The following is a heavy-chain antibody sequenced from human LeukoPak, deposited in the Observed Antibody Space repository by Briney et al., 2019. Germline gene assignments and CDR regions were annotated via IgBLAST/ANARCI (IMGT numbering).Heavy chain of an antibody. V-gene: IGHV1-2*06. CDR2: INPNSGGT. D-gene: IGHD6-13*01. J-gene: IGHJ4*02. CDR1: GYTFTGYY. CDR3: ARERASYSSSWYDDSSSGY. Sequence: ASVKVSCXASGYTFTGYYMHWVRQAPGQGLEWMGRINPNSGGTNYAQKFQGRVTMTRDTSISTAYMELSRLRSDDTAVYYCARERASYSSSWYDDSSSGYWGQGTLVTVSS.